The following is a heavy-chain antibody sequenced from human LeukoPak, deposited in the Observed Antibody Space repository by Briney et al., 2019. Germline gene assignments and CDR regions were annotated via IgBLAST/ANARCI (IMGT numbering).Heavy chain of an antibody. Sequence: GGSLRLSCAASGFTFSSYSMNWVRQAPGKGLEWVSYIDSSSGTIYYADSVKGRFTISRDSAKNSLYLQMNSLRAEDTAVYYCAKDPYSSGWYDHWGQGTLVTVSS. CDR1: GFTFSSYS. CDR2: IDSSSGTI. D-gene: IGHD6-19*01. CDR3: AKDPYSSGWYDH. V-gene: IGHV3-48*01. J-gene: IGHJ5*02.